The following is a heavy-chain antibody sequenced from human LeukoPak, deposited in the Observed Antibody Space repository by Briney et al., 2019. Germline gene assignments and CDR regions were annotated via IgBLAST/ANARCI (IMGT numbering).Heavy chain of an antibody. Sequence: PGGSLRLSCAASGFTFSSYAMHWVRQAPGKGLEWVAVISYDGSNKYYADSVKGRFTISRDNSKNTLYLQMNSLRAEDTAVYYCAKRQLGHIDYWGQGTLVIVSS. D-gene: IGHD6-6*01. CDR3: AKRQLGHIDY. J-gene: IGHJ4*02. CDR1: GFTFSSYA. CDR2: ISYDGSNK. V-gene: IGHV3-30-3*02.